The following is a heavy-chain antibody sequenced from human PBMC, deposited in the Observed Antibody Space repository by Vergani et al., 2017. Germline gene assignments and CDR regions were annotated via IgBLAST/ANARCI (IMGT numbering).Heavy chain of an antibody. J-gene: IGHJ4*02. CDR3: ARVRDLAGYFDY. CDR2: IYYSGST. CDR1: GGSISSYY. V-gene: IGHV4-59*12. Sequence: QVQLQESGPGLVKPSETLSLTCTVSGGSISSYYWSWIRQPPGKGLEWIGYIYYSGSTNYNPSLKSRVTISVDTSKNQFSLKLSSVTAADTAVYYCARVRDLAGYFDYWGQGTLVTVSS.